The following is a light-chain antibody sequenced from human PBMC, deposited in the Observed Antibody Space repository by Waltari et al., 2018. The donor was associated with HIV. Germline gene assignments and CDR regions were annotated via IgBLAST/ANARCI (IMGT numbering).Light chain of an antibody. CDR2: DVS. J-gene: IGLJ3*02. V-gene: IGLV2-14*03. Sequence: ASVSGSPGQSITISCTGTSSDVGLYNYVSWYQQHPGKAPKLLIYDVSNRPSGVSDRFSGSKSGNTASLTISGLQAEDEADYYCSSYTSSGTLVFGGGTKLTVL. CDR3: SSYTSSGTLV. CDR1: SSDVGLYNY.